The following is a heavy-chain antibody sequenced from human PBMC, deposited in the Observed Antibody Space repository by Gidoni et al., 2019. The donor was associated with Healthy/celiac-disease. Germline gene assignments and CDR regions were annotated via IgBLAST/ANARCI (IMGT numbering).Heavy chain of an antibody. CDR3: ARDLVFDYYDSSGTGY. CDR2: IYHSGST. J-gene: IGHJ4*02. Sequence: QVQLQESGPGLVKPSGTLSLSCPVSGGSISSRNWWRWVRQPPGKGLEWIGEIYHSGSTNYNPSLKSRVTISVDKSKNQFSLKLSSVTAADTAVYYCARDLVFDYYDSSGTGYWGQGTLVTVSS. V-gene: IGHV4-4*02. D-gene: IGHD3-22*01. CDR1: GGSISSRNW.